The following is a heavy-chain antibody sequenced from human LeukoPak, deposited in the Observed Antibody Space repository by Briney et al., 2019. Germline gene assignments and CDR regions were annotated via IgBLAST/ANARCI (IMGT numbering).Heavy chain of an antibody. CDR2: IKEDGSEQ. Sequence: PGGSLRLSCAASGFTFSRHWMTWVRRAPGKGLEWVANIKEDGSEQYYPESVKGRFTISRDNANNILYLQLSSVRAEDTAVYYCVRETQSGITAFDYWGQGTPVTVSS. CDR3: VRETQSGITAFDY. D-gene: IGHD1-14*01. CDR1: GFTFSRHW. V-gene: IGHV3-7*01. J-gene: IGHJ4*02.